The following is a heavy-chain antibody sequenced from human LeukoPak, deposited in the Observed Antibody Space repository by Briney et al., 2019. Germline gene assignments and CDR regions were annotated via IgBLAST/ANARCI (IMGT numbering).Heavy chain of an antibody. D-gene: IGHD3-22*01. CDR3: ARPDSSGYYFEI. CDR2: IYYSGST. Sequence: TASETLSLTCTVSGGSISSHFWSWIRQPPGKGLEWIGHIYYSGSTKYNPSLKSRVTISGDTSKNQLSLKLSSVTAADTAVYYCARPDSSGYYFEIWGQGTLVTVSS. V-gene: IGHV4-59*11. J-gene: IGHJ4*02. CDR1: GGSISSHF.